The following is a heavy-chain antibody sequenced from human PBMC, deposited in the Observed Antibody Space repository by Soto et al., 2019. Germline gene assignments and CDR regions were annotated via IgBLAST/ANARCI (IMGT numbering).Heavy chain of an antibody. V-gene: IGHV3-9*01. D-gene: IGHD3-3*01. J-gene: IGHJ6*03. CDR2: ISWNSGSI. Sequence: PGGSLRLSCAASGFTFDDYAMHWVRQAPGKGLEWVSGISWNSGSIGYADSVKGRFTISRDNAKNSLYLQMNSLRAEDTALYYCAKGRFLECVLSRTYYYYYMDVWGKGTTVTVSS. CDR1: GFTFDDYA. CDR3: AKGRFLECVLSRTYYYYYMDV.